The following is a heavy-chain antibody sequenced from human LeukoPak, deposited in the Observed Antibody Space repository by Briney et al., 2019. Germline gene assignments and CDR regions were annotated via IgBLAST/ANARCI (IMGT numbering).Heavy chain of an antibody. Sequence: WGSLRLSCAASGFTFSSYAMSWVRQAPRKGLEWVSAVSGSGGSTYYADSVNGRFTISRDNSKNTLHLQMKSLSAEDTAVYYCANARYCSGGSCFPQLTPDYWGQGNLVTVSS. J-gene: IGHJ4*02. CDR3: ANARYCSGGSCFPQLTPDY. CDR1: GFTFSSYA. D-gene: IGHD2-15*01. CDR2: VSGSGGST. V-gene: IGHV3-23*01.